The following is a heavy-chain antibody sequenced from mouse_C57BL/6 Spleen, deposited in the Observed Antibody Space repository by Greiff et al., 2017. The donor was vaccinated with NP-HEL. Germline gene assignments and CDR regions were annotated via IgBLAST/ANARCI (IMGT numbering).Heavy chain of an antibody. D-gene: IGHD2-5*01. J-gene: IGHJ2*01. CDR2: INPYNGGT. CDR1: GYTFTDYY. V-gene: IGHV1-19*01. CDR3: ARWNSNYFDY. Sequence: VQLKESGPVLVKPGASVKMSCKASGYTFTDYYMNWVKQSHGKSLEWIGVINPYNGGTSYNQKFKGKATLTVDKSSSTAYMELNSLTSEDSAVYYCARWNSNYFDYWGQGTTLTVSS.